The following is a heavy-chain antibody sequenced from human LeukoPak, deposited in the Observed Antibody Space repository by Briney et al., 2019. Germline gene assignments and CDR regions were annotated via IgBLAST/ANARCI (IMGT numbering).Heavy chain of an antibody. Sequence: KTSETLSLTCTVSGGSISSYYWSWIRQPPGKGLEWIGFIYYSGSTNYNPSLKSRVTISVRTSKNQFSLKLSSVTAADTAVYYCARTTEGGYSYGSFYYYYMDVWGKGATVTISS. V-gene: IGHV4-59*01. CDR2: IYYSGST. CDR1: GGSISSYY. D-gene: IGHD5-18*01. J-gene: IGHJ6*03. CDR3: ARTTEGGYSYGSFYYYYMDV.